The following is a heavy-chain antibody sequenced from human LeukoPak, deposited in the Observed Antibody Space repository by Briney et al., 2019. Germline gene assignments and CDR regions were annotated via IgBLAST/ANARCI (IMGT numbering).Heavy chain of an antibody. J-gene: IGHJ5*02. CDR2: IRGKGFSDPP. CDR1: GFTLSDSA. CDR3: TVPQSGGNWFDP. V-gene: IGHV3-73*01. D-gene: IGHD3-16*01. Sequence: TGGSLKLSCAASGFTLSDSAIHWVRQASGKGLEWVGRIRGKGFSDPPAYAASVKDRFTISRDDSESTAYLQMNSLKAEDTAVYYCTVPQSGGNWFDPWGPGTQVTVSS.